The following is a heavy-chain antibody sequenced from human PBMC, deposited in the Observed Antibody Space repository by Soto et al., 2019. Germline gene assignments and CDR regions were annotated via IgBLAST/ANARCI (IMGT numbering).Heavy chain of an antibody. D-gene: IGHD6-19*01. J-gene: IGHJ3*01. CDR3: AREGLYGSSQDNTFDF. Sequence: ASVKVSCKASGYTFKRHDINWVRQATGQGPEWIGWMNPNSGNTGYAQRFQGRVTMTRDSSISTAYMDLSRLTSEDTAIYYCAREGLYGSSQDNTFDFWGQGTMVTVSS. CDR2: MNPNSGNT. CDR1: GYTFKRHD. V-gene: IGHV1-8*01.